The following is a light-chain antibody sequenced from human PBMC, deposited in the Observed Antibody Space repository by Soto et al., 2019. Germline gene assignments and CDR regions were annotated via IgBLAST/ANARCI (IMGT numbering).Light chain of an antibody. CDR1: QSVSDN. V-gene: IGKV3-15*01. CDR2: GAS. CDR3: QQYNNWPPEYT. Sequence: EIVMTQSPATLSVSPGERATLSCRASQSVSDNLAWYQQKPGQAPRLLIYGASTRAAGVPARFSGSGSGTDFTLTISRLQSEDFAVYYCQQYNNWPPEYTFGQGTKLEIK. J-gene: IGKJ2*01.